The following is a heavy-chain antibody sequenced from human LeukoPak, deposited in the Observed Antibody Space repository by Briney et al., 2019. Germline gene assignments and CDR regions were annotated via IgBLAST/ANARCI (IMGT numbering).Heavy chain of an antibody. D-gene: IGHD1-26*01. CDR3: ARGGSGSYYYYYYMDV. CDR2: ISSSGSTI. V-gene: IGHV3-11*04. J-gene: IGHJ6*03. CDR1: GFTFSDYY. Sequence: PGGSLRLSCAASGFTFSDYYMSWIRQAPGKGLEWVSYISSSGSTIYYADSVKGRFTISRNNAKNSLYLQINSLRAEDTAVYYCARGGSGSYYYYYYMDVWGKGTTVTVSS.